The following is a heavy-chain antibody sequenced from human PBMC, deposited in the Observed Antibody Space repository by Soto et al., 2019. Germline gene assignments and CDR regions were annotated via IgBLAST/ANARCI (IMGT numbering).Heavy chain of an antibody. CDR1: GGSLSNHY. CDR2: IYTSGNT. Sequence: PSETLSLTCTVSGGSLSNHYWSWIRQPAGKGLEWIGRIYTSGNTNYKSSLKSRVTMSVDTSKNQFSLKLSSLTAADTAVYYCARGSLQFDPWGQGTLVTVPS. CDR3: ARGSLQFDP. V-gene: IGHV4-4*07. J-gene: IGHJ5*02.